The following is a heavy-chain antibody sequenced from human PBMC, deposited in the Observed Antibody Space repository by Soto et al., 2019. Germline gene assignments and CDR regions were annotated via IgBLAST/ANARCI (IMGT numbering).Heavy chain of an antibody. CDR2: MYSGGGA. CDR3: ARDGGLLEGLLEDNYYGMDV. Sequence: PSETLSLTCIVSGGFISSHYWSWIRQPAGKGLEWVGRMYSGGGATYNPSLKSRATMSVGPSRNEVYLKLTSVTAADTAVYYCARDGGLLEGLLEDNYYGMDVWGRGTTVTVSS. D-gene: IGHD3-3*01. CDR1: GGFISSHY. J-gene: IGHJ6*02. V-gene: IGHV4-4*07.